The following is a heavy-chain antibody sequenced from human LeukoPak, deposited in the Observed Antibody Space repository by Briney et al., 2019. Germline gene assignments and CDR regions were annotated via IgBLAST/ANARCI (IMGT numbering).Heavy chain of an antibody. Sequence: SETLSLACTVSGGSISSSSYYWGWIRQPPGKGLEWIGSIYYSGSTYYNPSLKSRVTISVDTSKNQFSLKLSSVTAADTAVYYCARIEYSGSYPFDPWGQGTLVTVSS. D-gene: IGHD1-26*01. CDR2: IYYSGST. CDR3: ARIEYSGSYPFDP. J-gene: IGHJ5*02. V-gene: IGHV4-39*01. CDR1: GGSISSSSYY.